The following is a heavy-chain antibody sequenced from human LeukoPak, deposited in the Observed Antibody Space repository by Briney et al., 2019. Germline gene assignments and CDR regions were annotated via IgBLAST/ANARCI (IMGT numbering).Heavy chain of an antibody. CDR1: GGSFNNYY. V-gene: IGHV4-34*01. D-gene: IGHD1-14*01. CDR2: KNRSEST. Sequence: SETLSLTCAVYGGSFNNYYWTCIPHPPGKALEWIREKNRSESTNYSPSLQSRLTMSVDRSKNQSSVRLTSVSAADTAVYYCARGVRVTSPSNLFSRIGDPSMDVWGQGATVVVSS. J-gene: IGHJ6*02. CDR3: ARGVRVTSPSNLFSRIGDPSMDV.